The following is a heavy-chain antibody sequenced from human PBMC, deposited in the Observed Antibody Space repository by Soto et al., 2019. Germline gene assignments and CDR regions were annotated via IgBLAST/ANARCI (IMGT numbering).Heavy chain of an antibody. V-gene: IGHV4-59*01. CDR3: ARGSYYYDSSGLGFDP. CDR2: IYYSGST. D-gene: IGHD3-22*01. CDR1: GGSISSYY. Sequence: PSETLSLTCTVSGGSISSYYWSWIRQPPGKGLEWIGCIYYSGSTNYNPSLKSRVTISVDTSKNQFSLKLSSVTAADTAVYYCARGSYYYDSSGLGFDPWGQGTLVTVSS. J-gene: IGHJ5*02.